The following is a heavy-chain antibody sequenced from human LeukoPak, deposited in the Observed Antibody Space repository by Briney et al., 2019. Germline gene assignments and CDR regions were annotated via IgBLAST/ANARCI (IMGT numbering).Heavy chain of an antibody. CDR2: ISANGGRT. J-gene: IGHJ4*02. CDR1: GFTFSRYA. V-gene: IGHV3-64*04. Sequence: GGSLRLSCAVSGFTFSRYAMSWVRQAPGKGLEYVSAISANGGRTYYADSVKGRFTISRDNGKNSLYLQMNSLRDEDTAVYYCARDSRGSSWFFDYWGQGALVTVSS. D-gene: IGHD6-13*01. CDR3: ARDSRGSSWFFDY.